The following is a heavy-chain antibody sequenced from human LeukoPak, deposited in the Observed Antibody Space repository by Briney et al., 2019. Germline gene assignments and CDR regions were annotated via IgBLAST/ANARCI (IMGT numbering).Heavy chain of an antibody. CDR1: GFTFSTYS. D-gene: IGHD2/OR15-2a*01. V-gene: IGHV3-21*01. CDR3: ASLSTSPSIGDY. CDR2: ITSSSSYI. Sequence: GVSLRLSCAASGFTFSTYSMNWVRQAPGKGLKWVSSITSSSSYIYYADSVKGRFTISRDNAKNSLYLQMNSLTADDTALYYCASLSTSPSIGDYWGQGTLVTVSS. J-gene: IGHJ4*02.